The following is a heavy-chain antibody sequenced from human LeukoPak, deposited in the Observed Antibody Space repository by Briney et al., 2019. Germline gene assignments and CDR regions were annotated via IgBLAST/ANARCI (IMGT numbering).Heavy chain of an antibody. D-gene: IGHD6-13*01. CDR3: AKRSSSSWNYYGMDV. V-gene: IGHV3-30*18. J-gene: IGHJ6*02. Sequence: GRSLRLSCAASGFTFSDHVMHWVRQAPDKGLEWVAMISYDGNNKYYADSVKGRFTISRDNSKDTLYLQMNSLRAEDTAVYYCAKRSSSSWNYYGMDVWGQGTTVTVSS. CDR2: ISYDGNNK. CDR1: GFTFSDHV.